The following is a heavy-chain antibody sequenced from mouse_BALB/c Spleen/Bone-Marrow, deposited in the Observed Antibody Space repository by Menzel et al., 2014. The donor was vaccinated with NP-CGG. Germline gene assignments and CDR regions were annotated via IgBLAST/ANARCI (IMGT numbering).Heavy chain of an antibody. CDR2: INPGSGST. J-gene: IGHJ2*01. Sequence: VQLQQSGAELVRPGTSVKVSCKASGYAFTDYLMEWLKQRPGQGLEWIGVINPGSGSTNYNEKFKDKATLTADKSSSTAYMQLSSLTSDDSAVYFCARYDGYFDYWSQGTTLTVSS. CDR1: GYAFTDYL. V-gene: IGHV1-54*01. D-gene: IGHD2-3*01. CDR3: ARYDGYFDY.